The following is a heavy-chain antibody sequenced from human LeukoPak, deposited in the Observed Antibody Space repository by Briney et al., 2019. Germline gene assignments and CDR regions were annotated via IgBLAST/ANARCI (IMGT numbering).Heavy chain of an antibody. Sequence: GGSLRLSCAASGFAFSNYWMSWVRQAPGKGLEWVSNIKRDGNDKYYVDSVKGRFTISRDNAENSLYLEVNSLRAEDTAVYYCARALYTSGWYPDYFDYWGQGTLVTVSS. CDR2: IKRDGNDK. J-gene: IGHJ4*02. D-gene: IGHD6-19*01. V-gene: IGHV3-7*01. CDR3: ARALYTSGWYPDYFDY. CDR1: GFAFSNYW.